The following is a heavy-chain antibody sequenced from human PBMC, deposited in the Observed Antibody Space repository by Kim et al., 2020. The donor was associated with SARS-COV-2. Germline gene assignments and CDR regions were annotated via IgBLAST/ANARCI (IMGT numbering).Heavy chain of an antibody. J-gene: IGHJ4*02. D-gene: IGHD3-10*01. CDR2: ISAYNGNT. CDR1: GYTFTSYG. CDR3: ARDLRITMVRGNLDPSFDY. Sequence: ASVKVSCKASGYTFTSYGISWVRQAPGQGLEWMGWISAYNGNTNYAQKLQGRVTMTTDTSTSTAYMELRSLRSDDTAVYYCARDLRITMVRGNLDPSFDYWGQGTLVTVSS. V-gene: IGHV1-18*01.